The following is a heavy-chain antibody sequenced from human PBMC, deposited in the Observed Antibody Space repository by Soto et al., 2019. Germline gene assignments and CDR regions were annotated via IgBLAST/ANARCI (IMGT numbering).Heavy chain of an antibody. V-gene: IGHV4-34*01. D-gene: IGHD6-13*01. CDR3: ARLLSSSWYAYYFDY. CDR2: INHSGST. CDR1: GGSFSGYY. J-gene: IGHJ4*02. Sequence: SETLSLTCAVYGGSFSGYYWSWIRQPPGKGLEWIGEINHSGSTNYNPSLKSRVTISVDTSKNQFSLKLSSVTAADTAVYYCARLLSSSWYAYYFDYWGQGTLVTVSS.